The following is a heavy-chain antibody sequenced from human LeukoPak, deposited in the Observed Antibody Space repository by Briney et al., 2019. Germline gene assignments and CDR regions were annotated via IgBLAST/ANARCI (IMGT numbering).Heavy chain of an antibody. V-gene: IGHV3-21*01. D-gene: IGHD3-10*01. CDR2: ISGESKYI. Sequence: GRSLRLSCAAAGFTFSSSSMNWGRQTPGKGLEWVSSISGESKYIYYADSVTGRFTISRDNAKNSLYLQMNSLRAEDTAVYYCARGAVFQGNYDYWGQGTQVTVSS. J-gene: IGHJ4*02. CDR3: ARGAVFQGNYDY. CDR1: GFTFSSSS.